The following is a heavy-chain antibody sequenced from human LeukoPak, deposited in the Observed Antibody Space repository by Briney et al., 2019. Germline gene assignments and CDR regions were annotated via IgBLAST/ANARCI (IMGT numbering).Heavy chain of an antibody. CDR3: AKDDAWGRYKD. D-gene: IGHD3-16*01. Sequence: SGGSLRLSCAASGFTFSSYDMSWVRQAPGKGLEWVSGISPSGGITYYTDSVKGRFTISRDNSKNTVSLQMNSLRGEDTAVYYCAKDDAWGRYKDWGQGTLVTVSS. CDR1: GFTFSSYD. V-gene: IGHV3-23*01. J-gene: IGHJ4*02. CDR2: ISPSGGIT.